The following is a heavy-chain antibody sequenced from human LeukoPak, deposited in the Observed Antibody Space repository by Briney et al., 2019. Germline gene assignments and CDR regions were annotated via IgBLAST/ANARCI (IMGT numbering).Heavy chain of an antibody. CDR1: GFTFSSYS. Sequence: GGSLRLSCVASGFTFSSYSMNWVRQAPGKGLEWVSYISSSSSTIYYADSVKGRFTISRDNAKNSLYLQMNSLRAEDTAVYYCARTQYQLLYFYYYYYMDVWGKGTTVTVSS. CDR3: ARTQYQLLYFYYYYYMDV. D-gene: IGHD2-2*02. J-gene: IGHJ6*03. CDR2: ISSSSSTI. V-gene: IGHV3-48*01.